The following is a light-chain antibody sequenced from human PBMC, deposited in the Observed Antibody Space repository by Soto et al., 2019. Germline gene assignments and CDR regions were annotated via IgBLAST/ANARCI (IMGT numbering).Light chain of an antibody. Sequence: DIQMTQSPPSLSASVGDRVTITFRASQGINNYLAWFQHQPGKAPKPLIYATSTLHSGVPSKFSGSGSGKEFTLTITNLQPEDFVAYYCQQYSSYPWTFGQGTKVDIK. CDR1: QGINNY. J-gene: IGKJ1*01. CDR3: QQYSSYPWT. V-gene: IGKV1-16*02. CDR2: ATS.